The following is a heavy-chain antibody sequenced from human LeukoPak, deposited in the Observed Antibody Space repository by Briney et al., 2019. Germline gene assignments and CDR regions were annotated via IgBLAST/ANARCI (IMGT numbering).Heavy chain of an antibody. CDR3: AKDILAAGLFFDY. D-gene: IGHD6-13*01. CDR2: ISPSVGTV. J-gene: IGHJ4*02. Sequence: GGSLRLSCAASGFTFSDYYMGWIRQAPGKGLEWVSYISPSVGTVYYADSVKGRFTISRDNAKNSLYLQMNGLRGEDTALYFCAKDILAAGLFFDYWGQGTLVTVSS. CDR1: GFTFSDYY. V-gene: IGHV3-11*01.